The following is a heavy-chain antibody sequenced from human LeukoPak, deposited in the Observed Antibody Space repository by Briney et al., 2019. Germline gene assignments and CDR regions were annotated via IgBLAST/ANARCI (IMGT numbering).Heavy chain of an antibody. CDR3: ARDRCSSTSCYDSNGMDV. CDR1: GYTFTGYY. V-gene: IGHV1-2*04. Sequence: ASVKVSCKASGYTFTGYYMHWVRQAPGQGLEWMGWISPNSGGTNYAQKFQGWVTMTRDTSISTAYMELSRLRSDDTAVYYCARDRCSSTSCYDSNGMDVWGQGTTVTVSS. D-gene: IGHD2-2*01. J-gene: IGHJ6*02. CDR2: ISPNSGGT.